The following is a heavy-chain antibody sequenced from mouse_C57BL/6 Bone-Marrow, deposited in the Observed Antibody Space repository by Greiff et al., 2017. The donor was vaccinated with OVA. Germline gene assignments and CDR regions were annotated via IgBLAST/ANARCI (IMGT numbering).Heavy chain of an antibody. J-gene: IGHJ4*01. D-gene: IGHD1-1*01. Sequence: EVKLVESGGGLVQPGGSLKLSCAASGFTFSDYYMYWVRQTPEKRLEWVAYISNGGGRTYYPDTVKGRFTISRDNAKNTLYLQMSRLKSEDTAMYYCARKYYGSSYAMDYWGQGTSVTVSS. CDR3: ARKYYGSSYAMDY. CDR2: ISNGGGRT. CDR1: GFTFSDYY. V-gene: IGHV5-12*01.